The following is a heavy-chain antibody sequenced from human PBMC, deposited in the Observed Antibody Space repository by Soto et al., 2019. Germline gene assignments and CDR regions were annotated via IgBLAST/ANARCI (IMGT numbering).Heavy chain of an antibody. V-gene: IGHV1-69*02. CDR1: GDTFSRYT. D-gene: IGHD3-10*01. CDR3: ATNYGAGSAPFDH. CDR2: TIPMLSMA. J-gene: IGHJ4*02. Sequence: QVQLVQSGAEVRKPGSSVKVSCTASGDTFSRYTISWVRQAPGQGPEWMGRTIPMLSMANDALKFQGRVGITTDKSTGTVYMVLSNLRSADTAVYYCATNYGAGSAPFDHWGQGTLVTVAS.